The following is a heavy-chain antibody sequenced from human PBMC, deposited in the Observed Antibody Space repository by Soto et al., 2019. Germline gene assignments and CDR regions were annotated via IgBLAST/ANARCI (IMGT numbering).Heavy chain of an antibody. CDR1: GFTFSSYA. J-gene: IGHJ4*02. CDR3: AKDQSGRVGATTVDY. Sequence: GGSLRLSCAASGFTFSSYAMSWVRQAPGKGLEWVSAISGSGGSTYYADSVKGRFTISRDNSKNTLYLQMNSLRAEDTAVYYCAKDQSGRVGATTVDYWGQGTLVTVSS. D-gene: IGHD1-26*01. V-gene: IGHV3-23*01. CDR2: ISGSGGST.